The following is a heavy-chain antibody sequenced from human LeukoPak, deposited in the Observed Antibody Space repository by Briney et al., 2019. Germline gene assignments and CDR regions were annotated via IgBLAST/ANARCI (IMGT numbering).Heavy chain of an antibody. J-gene: IGHJ6*04. D-gene: IGHD2-2*01. CDR3: ARDQMAYCSSTSCYDDGMDV. CDR2: INSDGSST. V-gene: IGHV3-74*01. Sequence: GGSLRLSCAASGFTFSSYWMHWVRQAPGKGLVWVSRINSDGSSTSYADSVKGRFTISRDNAKNTLYLRMNSLRAEDTAVYYCARDQMAYCSSTSCYDDGMDVWGKGTTVTVSS. CDR1: GFTFSSYW.